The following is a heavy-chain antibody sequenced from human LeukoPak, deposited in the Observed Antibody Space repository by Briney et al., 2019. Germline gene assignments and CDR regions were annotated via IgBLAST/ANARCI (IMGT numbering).Heavy chain of an antibody. CDR3: AKGADSSSWSYDYFDY. D-gene: IGHD6-13*01. CDR1: GFTFSIYA. J-gene: IGHJ4*02. Sequence: GGSLRLSCAASGFTFSIYAMNWVRQAPGKGLEWVSTIGASGGSTYFADSVKGRFTISRDNSKNMLYLQVNNLRAEDTAVYYCAKGADSSSWSYDYFDYWGQGTLVTVSS. V-gene: IGHV3-23*01. CDR2: IGASGGST.